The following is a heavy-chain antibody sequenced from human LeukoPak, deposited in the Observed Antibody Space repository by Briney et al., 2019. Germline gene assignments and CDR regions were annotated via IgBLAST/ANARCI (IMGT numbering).Heavy chain of an antibody. V-gene: IGHV4-59*08. J-gene: IGHJ4*02. CDR3: ARGSSWSYYFDY. Sequence: PSETPSLTCAVYGGSFSGYYWSWIRQPPGKGLEWIGYIYYSGSTNYNPSLKSRVTISVDTSKNQFSLKVSSVTAADTAVYYCARGSSWSYYFDYWGQGTLVTVSS. CDR1: GGSFSGYY. D-gene: IGHD6-13*01. CDR2: IYYSGST.